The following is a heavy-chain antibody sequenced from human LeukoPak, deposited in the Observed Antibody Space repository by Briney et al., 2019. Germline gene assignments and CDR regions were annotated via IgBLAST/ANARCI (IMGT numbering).Heavy chain of an antibody. Sequence: PGGSLRLSCAASGFTFSSYWMSRVRQAPGKGLEWVANIKQDGSEKYYVDSVKGRFTISRDNAKNSPYLQMNSLRAEDTAVYYCARPIAARAYDAFDIWGQGTMVTVSS. CDR2: IKQDGSEK. V-gene: IGHV3-7*01. D-gene: IGHD6-6*01. J-gene: IGHJ3*02. CDR1: GFTFSSYW. CDR3: ARPIAARAYDAFDI.